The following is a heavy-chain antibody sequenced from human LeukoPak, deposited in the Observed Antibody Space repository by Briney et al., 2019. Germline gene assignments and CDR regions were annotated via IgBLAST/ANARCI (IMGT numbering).Heavy chain of an antibody. Sequence: ASVKVSCKASGYIFTGYYMHWVRQAPGQGLEWMGWINPNSGGTNYAQKFQGRVTMTRDTSISTAYMELSRLRSDDTAVYYCARVAIAVAGNYMDVWGKGTTVTVSS. D-gene: IGHD6-19*01. CDR2: INPNSGGT. J-gene: IGHJ6*03. CDR1: GYIFTGYY. V-gene: IGHV1-2*02. CDR3: ARVAIAVAGNYMDV.